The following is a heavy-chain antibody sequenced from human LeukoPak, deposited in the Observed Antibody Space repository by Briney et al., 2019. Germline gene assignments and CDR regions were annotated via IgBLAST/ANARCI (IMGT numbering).Heavy chain of an antibody. CDR1: GYSFSRYG. J-gene: IGHJ4*02. CDR3: ARSGRGTYYYFDL. D-gene: IGHD3-10*01. V-gene: IGHV1-18*01. Sequence: ASVMASCRASGYSFSRYGISWVRQAPGQEPEWMGWVSGYNGNTKYAQKFQGRVTMTADTSTGTAYLEVRNLRSDDTAAYYCARSGRGTYYYFDLWGQGTLVIVSS. CDR2: VSGYNGNT.